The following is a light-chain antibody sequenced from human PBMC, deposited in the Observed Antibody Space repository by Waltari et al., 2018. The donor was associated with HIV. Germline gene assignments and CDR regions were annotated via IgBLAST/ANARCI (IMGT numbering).Light chain of an antibody. CDR1: QGISIY. V-gene: IGKV1-9*01. CDR3: QQLNTYPLT. CDR2: AAS. J-gene: IGKJ4*01. Sequence: DIQLTQSPSFLSASVGDRVTITCRASQGISIYLVWHQQKPGKAPKLLIYAASTLQSGVPSRFSGSGSGTAFTLTISSLEPEDFATYYCQQLNTYPLTFGGGTKVEIK.